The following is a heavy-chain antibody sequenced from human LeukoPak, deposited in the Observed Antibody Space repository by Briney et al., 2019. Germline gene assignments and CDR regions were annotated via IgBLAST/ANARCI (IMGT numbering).Heavy chain of an antibody. Sequence: KPSETLSLTCTVSGGSISSYYWSWIRQPPGKGLEWIGYIYYSGSTNYNPSLKSRVTISVDTSKNQFSLKLSSATAADTAVYYCARWMVGALDYWGQGTLVTVSS. V-gene: IGHV4-59*08. CDR2: IYYSGST. D-gene: IGHD1-26*01. CDR3: ARWMVGALDY. CDR1: GGSISSYY. J-gene: IGHJ4*02.